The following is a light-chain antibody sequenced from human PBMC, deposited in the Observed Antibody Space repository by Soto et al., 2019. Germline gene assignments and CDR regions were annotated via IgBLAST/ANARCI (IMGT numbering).Light chain of an antibody. CDR3: QQYQHFRFSSTWT. CDR2: AAS. CDR1: QSVTRDY. Sequence: EIVLTQSPGTLSLSPGERATLSCRASQSVTRDYLAWYQQKPGQAPRLLIYAASNRATGIPDRFSGSGSGTDFTLTITRLEPEDFAVYYGQQYQHFRFSSTWTFGQGTRVEIK. J-gene: IGKJ1*01. V-gene: IGKV3-20*01.